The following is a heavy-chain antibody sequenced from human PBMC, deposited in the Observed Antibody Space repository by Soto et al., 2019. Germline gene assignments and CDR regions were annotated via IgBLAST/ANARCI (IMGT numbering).Heavy chain of an antibody. D-gene: IGHD3-22*01. J-gene: IGHJ4*02. Sequence: GESLKISCKGSGYSFTSYWIGWVRQMPGKGLEWMGIIYPGDSDTRYSPSFQGQVTISADKSTSTAYLQWSSLKASDTAMYYCARPADSSGSCFDYWGQGTLVTVSS. CDR2: IYPGDSDT. V-gene: IGHV5-51*01. CDR1: GYSFTSYW. CDR3: ARPADSSGSCFDY.